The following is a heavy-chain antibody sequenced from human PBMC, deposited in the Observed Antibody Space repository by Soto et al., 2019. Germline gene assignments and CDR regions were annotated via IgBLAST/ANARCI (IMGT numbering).Heavy chain of an antibody. D-gene: IGHD6-6*01. CDR1: GGTFSSYA. V-gene: IGHV1-69*06. CDR3: ARNIWQLGDEYWFDP. Sequence: SVKVSCKASGGTFSSYAISWVRQAPGQGLEWMGGIIPIFGTANYAQKFQGRVTITADKSTSTAYMELSSLRSEDTAVYYCARNIWQLGDEYWFDPWGQGTLVTV. J-gene: IGHJ5*02. CDR2: IIPIFGTA.